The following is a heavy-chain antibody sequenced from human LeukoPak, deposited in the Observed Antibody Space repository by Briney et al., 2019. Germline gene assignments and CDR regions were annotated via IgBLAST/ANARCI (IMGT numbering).Heavy chain of an antibody. Sequence: GGSPRLSCAPSGFTFSTYSLNWVRQAPGKGLEWVSCISSSSRYIYYADSVKGRFTISRDNDKNSLYLQLNSLRAEDTATYYCARDHSSGCFDYWGQGTLVTVSS. D-gene: IGHD6-19*01. CDR1: GFTFSTYS. V-gene: IGHV3-21*01. CDR3: ARDHSSGCFDY. J-gene: IGHJ4*02. CDR2: ISSSSRYI.